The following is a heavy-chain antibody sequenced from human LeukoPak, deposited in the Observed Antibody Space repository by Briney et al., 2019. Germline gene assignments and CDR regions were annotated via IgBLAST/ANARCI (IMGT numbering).Heavy chain of an antibody. CDR2: ISYDGSNK. J-gene: IGHJ4*02. D-gene: IGHD3-3*01. V-gene: IGHV3-30-3*01. CDR3: ARDFDFWSGYSCGY. Sequence: PGGSLRLSCAASGFTFSSYAMHWVRQAPGKGLEWVAVISYDGSNKYYADSVKGRFTISRDNSKNTLYLQMNSLRAEDTAVYYCARDFDFWSGYSCGYWGQGTLVTVSS. CDR1: GFTFSSYA.